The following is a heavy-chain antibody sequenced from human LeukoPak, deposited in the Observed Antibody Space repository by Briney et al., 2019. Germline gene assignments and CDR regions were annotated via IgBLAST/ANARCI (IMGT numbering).Heavy chain of an antibody. V-gene: IGHV1-69*13. CDR1: GGTFSSYA. Sequence: SVKVSCKASGGTFSSYAFNWVRQAPGQGLEWMGGIIPIFGTANYAQRFQGRVTITADESTSTAYMELSSLRSEDTAVYYWAVGGPSSGIFSCFDLWGQGTLVTVSS. CDR2: IIPIFGTA. CDR3: AVGGPSSGIFSCFDL. J-gene: IGHJ5*02. D-gene: IGHD6-19*01.